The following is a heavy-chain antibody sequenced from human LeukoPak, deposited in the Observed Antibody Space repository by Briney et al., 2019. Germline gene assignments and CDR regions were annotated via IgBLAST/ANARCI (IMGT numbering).Heavy chain of an antibody. J-gene: IGHJ4*02. V-gene: IGHV3-48*02. CDR2: ISSSSVTI. Sequence: GSLRLSCAASGFTFSNYNMNWVRQAPGKGLEWVSHISSSSVTIYYADSVKGRFTISRDNAKNSLYLQMNSLRNEDTAVYYCARILSSPDCSGGSCYDDWGQGTLVTVSS. D-gene: IGHD2-15*01. CDR3: ARILSSPDCSGGSCYDD. CDR1: GFTFSNYN.